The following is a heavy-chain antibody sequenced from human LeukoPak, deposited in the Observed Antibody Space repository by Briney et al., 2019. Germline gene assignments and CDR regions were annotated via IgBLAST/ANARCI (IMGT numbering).Heavy chain of an antibody. CDR3: AKDFAAANYYYYYMDV. Sequence: PGGSLRLSCAASGFTFSNYGMHWVRQAPGKGLEWVAFIRYDGSYKYYADSMKGRFTISRDNSKNTLYLQMNSLRAEDTAVYYCAKDFAAANYYYYYMDVRGKGTTVTISS. V-gene: IGHV3-30*02. J-gene: IGHJ6*03. CDR1: GFTFSNYG. CDR2: IRYDGSYK. D-gene: IGHD6-13*01.